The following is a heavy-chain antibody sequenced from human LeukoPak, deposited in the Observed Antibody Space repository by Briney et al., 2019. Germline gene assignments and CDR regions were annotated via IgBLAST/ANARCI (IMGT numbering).Heavy chain of an antibody. CDR3: ARDTRVGVPATHGNWFDP. Sequence: SETLSLTCTVSGGSISSSSYYWGWIRQPPGKGLERIGSIYYSGSTYYNPALKSRVTISVDTSKNQFSLKLSSVTAADTAVYYCARDTRVGVPATHGNWFDPWGQGTLVTVSS. CDR1: GGSISSSSYY. J-gene: IGHJ5*02. V-gene: IGHV4-39*07. CDR2: IYYSGST. D-gene: IGHD2-2*01.